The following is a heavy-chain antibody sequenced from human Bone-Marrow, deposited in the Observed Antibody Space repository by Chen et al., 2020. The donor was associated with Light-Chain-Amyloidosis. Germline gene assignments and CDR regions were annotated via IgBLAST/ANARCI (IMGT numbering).Heavy chain of an antibody. Sequence: QVQLQQWGAGLLKPSETLSLTCAVYGGSFSGYYWSWIRQPPGKGLEWIGESNHSGSTNYNPSLRSRVTISVDTSKNQFSLKLRSVPAADTAVYYCARSRPCYGSGSYYTLWWFDPWGQGTLVTVSS. CDR1: GGSFSGYY. V-gene: IGHV4-34*01. J-gene: IGHJ5*02. D-gene: IGHD3-10*01. CDR2: SNHSGST. CDR3: ARSRPCYGSGSYYTLWWFDP.